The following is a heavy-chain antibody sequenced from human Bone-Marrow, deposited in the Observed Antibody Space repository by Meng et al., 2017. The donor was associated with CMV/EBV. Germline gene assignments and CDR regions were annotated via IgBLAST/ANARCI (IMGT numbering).Heavy chain of an antibody. Sequence: CAASGFTFRPYPILCLRQAPGHPLAYVSVITAPNFIPSSPASLQLPFTISRDNSKNTLYLQMNSLRAEDTAVYYCARDYPEAEHYFDYWGQGTLVTVSS. CDR2: ITAPNFIP. CDR3: ARDYPEAEHYFDY. D-gene: IGHD6-13*01. V-gene: IGHV3-23*01. J-gene: IGHJ4*02. CDR1: GFTFRPYP.